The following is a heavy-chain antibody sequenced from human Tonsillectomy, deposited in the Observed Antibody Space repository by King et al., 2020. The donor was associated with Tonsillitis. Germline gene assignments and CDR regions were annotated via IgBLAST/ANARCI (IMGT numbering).Heavy chain of an antibody. D-gene: IGHD2-21*02. CDR2: ISPYNGNR. J-gene: IGHJ5*02. CDR1: GYTFTSYG. CDR3: ARYYSDCVGDWFDP. Sequence: QLVQSGAEVKKPGASVKVSCKASGYTFTSYGVTWVRQAPGQGLEWMGWISPYNGNRSYAQKFQGRVTVTTDTSTSTAYMELRSLRFDDTAVYYCARYYSDCVGDWFDPGGQGTLVTVSS. V-gene: IGHV1-18*04.